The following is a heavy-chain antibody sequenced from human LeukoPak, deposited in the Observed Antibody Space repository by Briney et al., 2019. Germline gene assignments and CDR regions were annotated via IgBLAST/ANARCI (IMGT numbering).Heavy chain of an antibody. CDR1: GYTFTSYD. V-gene: IGHV1-8*01. Sequence: ASVKVSCKSSGYTFTSYDIHWVRPATGQGLEWMGWMNPNSGNTGYAQKFQGRVTMTRNTSISTAYMELSSLRSEDTAVYYCARVRSTDAFDIWGQGTMVTVSS. CDR2: MNPNSGNT. J-gene: IGHJ3*02. D-gene: IGHD3-10*01. CDR3: ARVRSTDAFDI.